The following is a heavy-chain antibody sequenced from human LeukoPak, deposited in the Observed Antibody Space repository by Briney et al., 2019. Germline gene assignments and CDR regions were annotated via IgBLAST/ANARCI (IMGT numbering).Heavy chain of an antibody. Sequence: GGSLRLSCAASGFTFSSYAMSWVRQAPGKGLEWVSAISGSGGSTYYADSVKGRFTISRDNSKNTLYLQMNSLRAEDTAVYYCARGTGDGWSPQPHYYYYYGMDVWGQGTTVTVSS. D-gene: IGHD2-15*01. CDR3: ARGTGDGWSPQPHYYYYYGMDV. CDR1: GFTFSSYA. J-gene: IGHJ6*02. V-gene: IGHV3-23*01. CDR2: ISGSGGST.